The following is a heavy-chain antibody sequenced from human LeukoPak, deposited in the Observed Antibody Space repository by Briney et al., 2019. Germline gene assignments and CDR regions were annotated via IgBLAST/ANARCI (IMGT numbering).Heavy chain of an antibody. CDR2: IYTSGST. V-gene: IGHV4-4*07. J-gene: IGHJ3*02. CDR1: GGSISSYY. Sequence: PSETLSLTCTVSGGSISSYYWSWIRQPAGRGLEWIGRIYTSGSTNYNPSLKSRVTMSIDTSKNQFSLKLSSVTAADTAVYYCARSPNSSGYYYRAFDIWGQGTMVTVPS. D-gene: IGHD3-22*01. CDR3: ARSPNSSGYYYRAFDI.